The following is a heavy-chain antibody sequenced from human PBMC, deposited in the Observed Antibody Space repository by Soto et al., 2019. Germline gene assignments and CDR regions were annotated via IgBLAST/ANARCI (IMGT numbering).Heavy chain of an antibody. Sequence: QVRLVQTVADVKKPGASVKVSCKASGYTFTSYGISWVRQAPGQGLEWMGWISAYNGNTNYAQKLQGRVTMTTDTSTSTAYMELRSLRSDDTAVYYCARQWEDSGSYRCDYWGQGTLVTVSS. V-gene: IGHV1-18*04. CDR3: ARQWEDSGSYRCDY. D-gene: IGHD3-10*01. CDR1: GYTFTSYG. J-gene: IGHJ4*02. CDR2: ISAYNGNT.